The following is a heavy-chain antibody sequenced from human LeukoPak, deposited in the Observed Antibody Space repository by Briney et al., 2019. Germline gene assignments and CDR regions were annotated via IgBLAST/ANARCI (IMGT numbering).Heavy chain of an antibody. Sequence: TGGSLRLSCAASGLTFSSYGMHWVRQAPGKGLEWVAVISYDGSNKYYADSVKGRFTISRDNSKNTLYLQMNSLRAEDTAVYYCARGDFYYYGMDVWGQGTTVTVSS. D-gene: IGHD3-3*01. CDR3: ARGDFYYYGMDV. V-gene: IGHV3-30*03. CDR1: GLTFSSYG. J-gene: IGHJ6*02. CDR2: ISYDGSNK.